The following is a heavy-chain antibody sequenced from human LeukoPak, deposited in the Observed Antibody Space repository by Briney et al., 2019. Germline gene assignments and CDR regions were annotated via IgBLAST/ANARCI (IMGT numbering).Heavy chain of an antibody. D-gene: IGHD3-10*01. J-gene: IGHJ4*02. CDR1: GGSFSGYY. Sequence: SETLSLTCAVYGGSFSGYYWSWIRKPPGKGLEWIGEINHSGSTNYNPSLKSRVTISVDTSKNQFSLKLSSVTAADTAVYYCAREGYGSGSSDYWGQGTLVTVSS. V-gene: IGHV4-34*01. CDR2: INHSGST. CDR3: AREGYGSGSSDY.